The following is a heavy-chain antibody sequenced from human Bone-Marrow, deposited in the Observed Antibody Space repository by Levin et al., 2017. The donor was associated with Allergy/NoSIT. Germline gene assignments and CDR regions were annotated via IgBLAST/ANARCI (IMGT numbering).Heavy chain of an antibody. CDR1: GFTFSSYA. J-gene: IGHJ6*02. CDR3: AKDLDRLLWFGELLNYYYYGMDG. V-gene: IGHV3-23*01. CDR2: ISGSGGST. Sequence: GESLKISCAASGFTFSSYAMSWVRQAPGKGLEWVSAISGSGGSTYYADSVKGRFTISRDNSKNTLYLQMNSLRAEDTAVYYCAKDLDRLLWFGELLNYYYYGMDGWGQGTTVTVSS. D-gene: IGHD3-10*01.